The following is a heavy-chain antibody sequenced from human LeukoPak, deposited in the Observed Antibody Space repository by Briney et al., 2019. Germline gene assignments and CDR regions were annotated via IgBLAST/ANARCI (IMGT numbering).Heavy chain of an antibody. CDR3: ARARPSHIVVVVAALRPVAFDI. D-gene: IGHD2-15*01. CDR2: ISAYNGNT. V-gene: IGHV1-18*01. Sequence: ASVKVSCKASGYTFTSYGISWVRQAPGQGLEWMGWISAYNGNTNYAQKLQGRVTMTTDTSTSTAYMELRSLRSDDTAVYYCARARPSHIVVVVAALRPVAFDIWGQGTMVTVSS. J-gene: IGHJ3*02. CDR1: GYTFTSYG.